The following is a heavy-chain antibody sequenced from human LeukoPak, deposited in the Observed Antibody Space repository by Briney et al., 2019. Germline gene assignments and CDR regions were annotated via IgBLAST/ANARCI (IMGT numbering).Heavy chain of an antibody. CDR3: AKGSCSSTSCYRVDS. J-gene: IGHJ4*02. CDR2: LSSSGGST. V-gene: IGHV3-23*01. Sequence: PGGSLRLSCAASGFTFSSYAMCSVRQAPGKGLEWVSGLSSSGGSTYYADSVKGRFSISRDNSKNTLYLQMNSLRAEDTAVFYCAKGSCSSTSCYRVDSWGQGTLVTVSS. CDR1: GFTFSSYA. D-gene: IGHD2-2*02.